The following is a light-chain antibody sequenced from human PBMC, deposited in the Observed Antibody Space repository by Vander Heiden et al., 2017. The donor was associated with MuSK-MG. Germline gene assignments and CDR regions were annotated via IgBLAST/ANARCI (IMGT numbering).Light chain of an antibody. J-gene: IGKJ4*01. CDR3: QQRSNWPLT. V-gene: IGKV3-11*01. CDR2: DAS. Sequence: EIVLTQSPATLSLSPGERATPSCRASQGVSSYLAWYQQKPGQAPRLLIYDASNRATGIPARCSGSGSGTDFTLTISSLEPEDFAVYYCQQRSNWPLTFGGGTKVEIK. CDR1: QGVSSY.